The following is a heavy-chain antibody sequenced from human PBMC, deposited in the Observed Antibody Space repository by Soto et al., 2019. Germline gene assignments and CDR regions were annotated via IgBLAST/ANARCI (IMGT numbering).Heavy chain of an antibody. CDR2: ISYGGTT. CDR3: SRGILV. D-gene: IGHD2-15*01. J-gene: IGHJ4*02. V-gene: IGHV4-31*03. CDR1: GGSMNSGGYC. Sequence: QVQLQESGPGLVKPSQTLSLTCTVSGGSMNSGGYCWNWIRQHPGDGLEWIGCISYGGTTSYNPSLKSRVTISVDTSKNQFSLKLSSVTAADTAVYYCSRGILVWGQGTLITVSS.